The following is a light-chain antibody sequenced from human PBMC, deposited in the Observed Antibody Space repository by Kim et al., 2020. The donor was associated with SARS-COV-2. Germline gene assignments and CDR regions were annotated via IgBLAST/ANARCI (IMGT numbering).Light chain of an antibody. Sequence: ASVKLSCTLSSGHSRYTMAGHQQQPEKGPRYLMKVESDGSHSKGDGIPDRFSGSGSGAERYLTISSLQSEDEGDYYCQTWGTGIRVFGGGTQLTVL. V-gene: IGLV4-69*01. CDR1: SGHSRYT. CDR3: QTWGTGIRV. J-gene: IGLJ3*02. CDR2: VESDGSH.